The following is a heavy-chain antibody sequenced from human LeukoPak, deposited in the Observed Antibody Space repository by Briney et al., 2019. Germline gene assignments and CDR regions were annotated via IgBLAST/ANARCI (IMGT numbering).Heavy chain of an antibody. Sequence: SETLSLTCAVYGGSFSGYYWSWIRQPPGKGLEWIGEINHSGSTNYNPSLKSRVTISVDTTKNQFYLKLSSVTAADTAVYYCARSPPSYCGGDCYSHFDYWGQGTLVTVSS. CDR3: ARSPPSYCGGDCYSHFDY. CDR2: INHSGST. D-gene: IGHD2-21*02. CDR1: GGSFSGYY. V-gene: IGHV4-34*01. J-gene: IGHJ4*02.